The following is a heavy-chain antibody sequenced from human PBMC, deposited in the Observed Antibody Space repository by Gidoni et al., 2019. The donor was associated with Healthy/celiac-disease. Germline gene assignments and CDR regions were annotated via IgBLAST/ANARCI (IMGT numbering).Heavy chain of an antibody. Sequence: QAQLVQSGAEVKQPGSSVKVSFTASGGTFSSYAISWVRQAPGQGLEWTGGIIPICGTANYAQKFQGRVTITADESTSTAYMELSSLRSEDTAVYYCARGTDGSGWLYYFDYWGQGTLVTVSS. CDR3: ARGTDGSGWLYYFDY. CDR1: GGTFSSYA. CDR2: IIPICGTA. V-gene: IGHV1-69*01. D-gene: IGHD6-19*01. J-gene: IGHJ4*02.